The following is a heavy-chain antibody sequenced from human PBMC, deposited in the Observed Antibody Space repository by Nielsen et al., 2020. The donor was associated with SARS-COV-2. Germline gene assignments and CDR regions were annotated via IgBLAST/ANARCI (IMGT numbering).Heavy chain of an antibody. J-gene: IGHJ6*02. V-gene: IGHV3-7*01. CDR2: IKHDGSEK. D-gene: IGHD2-15*01. Sequence: WIRQPPGKGLEWVANIKHDGSEKYYVDSVKGRFTISRDNAKNSLYLQMNSLRAEDTAVYYCAREDCSGGSCYSGYYYGMDVWGQGTTVTVSS. CDR3: AREDCSGGSCYSGYYYGMDV.